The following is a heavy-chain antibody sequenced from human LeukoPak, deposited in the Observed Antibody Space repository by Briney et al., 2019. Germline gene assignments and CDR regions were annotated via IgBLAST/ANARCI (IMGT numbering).Heavy chain of an antibody. V-gene: IGHV4-4*02. Sequence: SSGTLSLTCAVSGGSISSSNWWSWVRQPPGKGLEWIGEIYHSGSTNYNPSLKSRVTISVDKSKNQFSLKLSSVTAADTAVYYCARAPGQTTANYYYYYGMDVWGQGTTVTVSS. D-gene: IGHD1-7*01. CDR1: GGSISSSNW. CDR3: ARAPGQTTANYYYYYGMDV. J-gene: IGHJ6*02. CDR2: IYHSGST.